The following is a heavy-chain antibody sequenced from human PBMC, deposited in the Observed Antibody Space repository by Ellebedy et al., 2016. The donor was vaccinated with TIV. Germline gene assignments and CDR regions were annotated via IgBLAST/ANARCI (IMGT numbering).Heavy chain of an antibody. CDR3: ARAGSGSYYGWVTWFNP. J-gene: IGHJ5*02. CDR1: GYTFTSYD. CDR2: MNPNSGNT. Sequence: ASVKVSCXASGYTFTSYDINWVRQATGQGLEWMGWMNPNSGNTGYAQKFQGRVTMTRNTSISTAYMELSSLRSEDTAVYYCARAGSGSYYGWVTWFNPWGQGTLVTVSS. D-gene: IGHD1-26*01. V-gene: IGHV1-8*01.